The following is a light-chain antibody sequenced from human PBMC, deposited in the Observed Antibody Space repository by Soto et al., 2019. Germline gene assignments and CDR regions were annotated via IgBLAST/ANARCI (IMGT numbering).Light chain of an antibody. CDR1: QTVGIN. Sequence: EIVMTQSPATLSVSPLEIAILSFRASQTVGINLAWHQQKPGQAPRLLIYGASTRATGIPARFSGSGSGTEFTLTISSLQSEDFAVYFCQQYKIWPTFGQGTKVDI. CDR2: GAS. V-gene: IGKV3-15*01. J-gene: IGKJ1*01. CDR3: QQYKIWPT.